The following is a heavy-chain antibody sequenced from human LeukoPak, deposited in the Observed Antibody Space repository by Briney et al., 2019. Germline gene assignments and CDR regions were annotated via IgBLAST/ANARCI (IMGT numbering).Heavy chain of an antibody. CDR3: ARESGYHGSGFDP. CDR1: GFTFSSYA. CDR2: ISWNSGSI. Sequence: GGSLRLSCAASGFTFSSYAMHWVRQAPGKGLEWVSGISWNSGSIGYADSVKGRFTISRDNAKNTLYVQMNSLRAEDTAVYYCARESGYHGSGFDPWGQGTLVIVSS. V-gene: IGHV3-9*01. J-gene: IGHJ5*02. D-gene: IGHD3-10*01.